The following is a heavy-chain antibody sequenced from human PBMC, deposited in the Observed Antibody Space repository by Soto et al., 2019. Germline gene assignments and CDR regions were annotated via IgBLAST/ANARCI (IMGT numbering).Heavy chain of an antibody. CDR1: GFTFSSYE. D-gene: IGHD2-21*02. V-gene: IGHV3-48*03. Sequence: GESLKISCAASGFTFSSYEMNWVRQAPGKGLEWVSYISSSGSTIYYADSVKGRFTISRDNAKNSLYLQMNSLRAEDTAVYYCARDHRHIVVVTATPSGMDVWGQGTTVTVSS. CDR2: ISSSGSTI. CDR3: ARDHRHIVVVTATPSGMDV. J-gene: IGHJ6*02.